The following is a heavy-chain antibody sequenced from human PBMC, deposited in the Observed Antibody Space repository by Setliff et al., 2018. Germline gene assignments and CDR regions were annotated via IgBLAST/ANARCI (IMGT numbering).Heavy chain of an antibody. J-gene: IGHJ4*01. CDR1: GGSITSGGGFY. CDR3: ARPGGTTVVARHFDY. CDR2: FYSFGSI. D-gene: IGHD2-15*01. Sequence: SETLSLTCSVSGGSITSGGGFYWAWIRQPPGKELEWIGSFYSFGSIYYSPSLKNRVTISGDTSSNQFSLNLNSVTAADTAVYYCARPGGTTVVARHFDYWGSGILVTVSS. V-gene: IGHV4-39*01.